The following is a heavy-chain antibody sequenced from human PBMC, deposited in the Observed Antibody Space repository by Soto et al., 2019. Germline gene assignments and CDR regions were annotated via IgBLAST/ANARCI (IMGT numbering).Heavy chain of an antibody. CDR1: GGTSTSYV. J-gene: IGHJ6*02. CDR2: IYHSEST. D-gene: IGHD2-15*01. Sequence: SETLSLTCTVSGGTSTSYVWTWLRQTPGNGLQWIGQIYHSESTYYNPSLKSRATISVNRSTNQFSLKLTSVTATDTAVYFCARHPGYCSGGSCNGQYTLDVWGQGTTVTVS. CDR3: ARHPGYCSGGSCNGQYTLDV. V-gene: IGHV4-59*04.